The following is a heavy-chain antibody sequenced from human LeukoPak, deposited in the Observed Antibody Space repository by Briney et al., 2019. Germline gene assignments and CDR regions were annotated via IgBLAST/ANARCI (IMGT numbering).Heavy chain of an antibody. CDR1: GGSISSGSYY. D-gene: IGHD2-2*01. CDR3: ARDIVVLDNNWFDP. CDR2: IYDSGST. J-gene: IGHJ5*02. Sequence: SETLSLTCTVSGGSISSGSYYWTWIRQPAGKGLEWIGRIYDSGSTNYNPSLRSRVTISLDTSKNQFSLKLDSVTAADTAVYYCARDIVVLDNNWFDPWGQGTLVIVSS. V-gene: IGHV4-61*02.